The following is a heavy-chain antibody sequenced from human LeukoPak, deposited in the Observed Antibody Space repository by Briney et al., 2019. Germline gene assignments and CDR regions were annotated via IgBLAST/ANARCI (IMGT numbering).Heavy chain of an antibody. CDR3: ARVNYYGSGDLSAGMDV. D-gene: IGHD3-10*01. CDR1: GFTFSSYA. Sequence: GRSLRLSCAASGFTFSSYAMHWVRQAPGKGLEWVAVISYDGSNKYYADSVKGRFTISRDNSKNTLYLQMNSLRAEDTAVYYCARVNYYGSGDLSAGMDVWGQGTTVTVSS. CDR2: ISYDGSNK. V-gene: IGHV3-30-3*01. J-gene: IGHJ6*02.